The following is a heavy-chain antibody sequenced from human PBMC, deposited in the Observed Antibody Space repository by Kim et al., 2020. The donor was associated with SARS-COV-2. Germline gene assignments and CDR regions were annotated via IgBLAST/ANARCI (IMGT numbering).Heavy chain of an antibody. CDR2: ISGSGGGT. J-gene: IGHJ5*02. D-gene: IGHD1-1*01. CDR3: AKGKATGKVDWFDP. CDR1: GFTFINYA. Sequence: GGSLRLSCAASGFTFINYAVTWVRQAPGKGLEWVSSISGSGGGTYYADSVKGWFTISRDNFKNTLYLQLNSLRAEDTAVYYCAKGKATGKVDWFDPWGQG. V-gene: IGHV3-23*01.